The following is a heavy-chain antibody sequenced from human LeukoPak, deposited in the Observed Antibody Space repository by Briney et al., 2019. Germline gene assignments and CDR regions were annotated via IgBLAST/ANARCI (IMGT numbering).Heavy chain of an antibody. V-gene: IGHV1-2*02. CDR2: INPNSGGT. CDR3: AVGRRTDFDY. CDR1: GYTFTDYY. J-gene: IGHJ4*02. Sequence: GASVTVSCKASGYTFTDYYIHWVRQAPGQGLEWMGWINPNSGGTNYAQNFQGRVTMTRDTYITTAYMDLSRLRLDDTAVYYCAVGRRTDFDYWGQGTLVTVSS. D-gene: IGHD1-26*01.